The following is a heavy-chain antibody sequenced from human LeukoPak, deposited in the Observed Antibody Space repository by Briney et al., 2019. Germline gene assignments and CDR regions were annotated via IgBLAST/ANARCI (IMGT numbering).Heavy chain of an antibody. J-gene: IGHJ4*02. CDR3: ARDGVGSGLFDY. Sequence: SETLSLTCSVSGDSMSSGDYYWNWIRQHPDKGLEWIGYISYSGSTFYHPSLDRRLSISLDTSKNQFYLKLRSVAAADTAIYYCARDGVGSGLFDYWGQGTRVTVSS. V-gene: IGHV4-31*03. CDR1: GDSMSSGDYY. CDR2: ISYSGST. D-gene: IGHD2-15*01.